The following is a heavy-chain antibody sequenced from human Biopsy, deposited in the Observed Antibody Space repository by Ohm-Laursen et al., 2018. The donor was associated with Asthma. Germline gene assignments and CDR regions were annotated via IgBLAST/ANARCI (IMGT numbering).Heavy chain of an antibody. CDR1: GRHLGSYH. D-gene: IGHD3-10*02. CDR3: LRDTLGYYVDI. J-gene: IGHJ4*02. V-gene: IGHV3-30-3*01. CDR2: ITFDGSTQ. Sequence: SLRLSCAASGRHLGSYHMHWARQAPGKGLEWVAVITFDGSTQHYGDSVKGRFTISRDNSKNMLFLQMNSLRAEDTAVYYCLRDTLGYYVDIWGQGTQVTVSS.